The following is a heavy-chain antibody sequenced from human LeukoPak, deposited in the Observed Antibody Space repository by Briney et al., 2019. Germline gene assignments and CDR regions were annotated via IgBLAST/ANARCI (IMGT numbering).Heavy chain of an antibody. Sequence: GGSLRLSCAASGFTFSSYEMNWVRQAPGKGLEWVSYISSSGSTIYYADSVKGRFTISRDNAKTSLYLQMTSPRAEDTAVYYCARDSSGWYTYYFDYWGQGTLVTVSS. J-gene: IGHJ4*02. CDR1: GFTFSSYE. D-gene: IGHD6-19*01. CDR3: ARDSSGWYTYYFDY. V-gene: IGHV3-48*03. CDR2: ISSSGSTI.